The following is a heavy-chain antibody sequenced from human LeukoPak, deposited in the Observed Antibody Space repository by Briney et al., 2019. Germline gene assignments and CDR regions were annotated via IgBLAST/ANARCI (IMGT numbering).Heavy chain of an antibody. D-gene: IGHD5-24*01. V-gene: IGHV3-23*01. CDR1: GFTFSSYA. CDR2: ISGSGGST. Sequence: GGSLRLSCAASGFTFSSYAMSWVRQAPGKGLEWVSAISGSGGSTYYADSVKGRFTISRDNSKNTLYLQMNSLRAEDTAVYYCAKTTVRWLQLLSVDYWGQGTLVTVSS. J-gene: IGHJ4*02. CDR3: AKTTVRWLQLLSVDY.